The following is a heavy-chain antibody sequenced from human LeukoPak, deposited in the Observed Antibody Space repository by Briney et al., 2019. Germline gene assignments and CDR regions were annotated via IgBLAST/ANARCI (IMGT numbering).Heavy chain of an antibody. CDR3: ARGRAGLRVSGSFRPIYYFDY. V-gene: IGHV3-30*02. D-gene: IGHD3-10*01. CDR2: IRYDGSNK. CDR1: GFTFSSYG. Sequence: PGGSLRLSCAASGFTFSSYGMHWVRQAPGKGLEWVAFIRYDGSNKYYADSVKGRFTISRDNSKNTLYLQMNSLRAEDTAVYYYARGRAGLRVSGSFRPIYYFDYWGQGTLVTVSS. J-gene: IGHJ4*02.